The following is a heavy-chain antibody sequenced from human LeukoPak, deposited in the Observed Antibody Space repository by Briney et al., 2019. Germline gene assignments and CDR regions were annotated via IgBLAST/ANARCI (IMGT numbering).Heavy chain of an antibody. CDR2: ITSSSSYI. CDR1: GFTFSTYT. J-gene: IGHJ4*02. Sequence: PGGSLRLSCAASGFTFSTYTMNWVRQAPGKGLEWVSSITSSSSYIYYADSVKGRFTISRDNAKNSLYLQMNSLRVEDTAVYYCAHGAMYQLDYWGQGTLVTVSS. CDR3: AHGAMYQLDY. V-gene: IGHV3-21*01. D-gene: IGHD2-2*01.